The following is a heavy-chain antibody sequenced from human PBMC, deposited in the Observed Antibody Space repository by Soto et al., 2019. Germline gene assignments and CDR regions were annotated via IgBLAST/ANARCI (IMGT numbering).Heavy chain of an antibody. V-gene: IGHV4-59*01. D-gene: IGHD3-22*01. CDR3: AREIDNGMDV. J-gene: IGHJ6*02. Sequence: SETLSLTCPVSGGSISSYYWSWIRQPPGKGLEWIGYIYYSGSTNYNPSLKSRVTISVDTSKNQFSLKLRSVTAADTAVYYCAREIDNGMDVLGQGTTVTVSS. CDR2: IYYSGST. CDR1: GGSISSYY.